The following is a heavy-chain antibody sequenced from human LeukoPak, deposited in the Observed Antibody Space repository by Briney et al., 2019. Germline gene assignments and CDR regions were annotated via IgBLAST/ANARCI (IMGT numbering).Heavy chain of an antibody. CDR2: IFHNGSP. V-gene: IGHV4-59*11. D-gene: IGHD2-15*01. Sequence: PSETLSLTCTVSGGSLSPHYWSWLRQPPGKGLEWIGYIFHNGSPNYNPSLKSRVTISLDTSKNQFSLKLNSVTAADTAIYYCARETSRGDYSPDFWGQGTLVTVSS. CDR1: GGSLSPHY. J-gene: IGHJ4*02. CDR3: ARETSRGDYSPDF.